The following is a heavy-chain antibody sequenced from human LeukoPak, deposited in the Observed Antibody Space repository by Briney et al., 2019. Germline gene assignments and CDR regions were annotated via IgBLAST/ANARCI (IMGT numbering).Heavy chain of an antibody. CDR3: ARVAVVTDGLVY. CDR2: IIPIFGTA. CDR1: GGTFSSYA. D-gene: IGHD3-16*01. J-gene: IGHJ4*02. V-gene: IGHV1-69*13. Sequence: SVKVSCKASGGTFSSYAISWVRQAPGQGLEWMGGIIPIFGTANYAQKFQGRVTITADESTSTAYMELSSLRSEDTAVYYCARVAVVTDGLVYWGRGVLVIVSS.